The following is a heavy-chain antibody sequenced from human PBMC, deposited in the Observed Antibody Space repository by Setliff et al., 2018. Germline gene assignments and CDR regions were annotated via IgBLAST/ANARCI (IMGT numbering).Heavy chain of an antibody. CDR1: GNIFTGHF. Sequence: ASVKVSCKASGNIFTGHFLHWVRQAPGQGLEWMGWINPDTGDTHYPVNFQGRVTMTRDTSISTGSMELSSLRSDDTAVYYCARVPQEAFYYYDRGNHFDSWGQGTLVTVS. D-gene: IGHD3-22*01. J-gene: IGHJ4*02. V-gene: IGHV1-2*02. CDR2: INPDTGDT. CDR3: ARVPQEAFYYYDRGNHFDS.